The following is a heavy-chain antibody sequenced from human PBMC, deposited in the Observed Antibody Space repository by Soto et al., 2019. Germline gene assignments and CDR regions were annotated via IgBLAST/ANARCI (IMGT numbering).Heavy chain of an antibody. Sequence: PSETLSLTCTVSGGSISSGGYYWSWIRQHPGKGLEWIGYIYYSGSTYYNPSLKSRVTISVDTSKNQFSLKLSSVTAADTGVYYCAKRPNYYDSRGYYVDQWGQGTLVTVSS. CDR1: GGSISSGGYY. CDR3: AKRPNYYDSRGYYVDQ. CDR2: IYYSGST. V-gene: IGHV4-31*03. D-gene: IGHD3-22*01. J-gene: IGHJ4*02.